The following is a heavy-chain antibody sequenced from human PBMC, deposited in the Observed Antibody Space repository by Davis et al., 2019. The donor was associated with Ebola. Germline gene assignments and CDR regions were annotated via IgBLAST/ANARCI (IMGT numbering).Heavy chain of an antibody. D-gene: IGHD6-19*01. J-gene: IGHJ6*02. CDR1: GGSISSYY. CDR2: IYYSGST. Sequence: PSETLSLTCTVSGGSISSYYWSWIRQPPGKGLEWIGYIYYSGSTNYNPSLKSRVTISVDTSKNQFSLKLSSVTAADTAMYYCARQEVAVAGNYYYYGMDVWGQGTTVTVSS. V-gene: IGHV4-59*08. CDR3: ARQEVAVAGNYYYYGMDV.